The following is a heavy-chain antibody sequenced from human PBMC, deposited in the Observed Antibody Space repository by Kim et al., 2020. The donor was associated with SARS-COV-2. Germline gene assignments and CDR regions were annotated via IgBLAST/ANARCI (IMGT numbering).Heavy chain of an antibody. CDR2: INPNSGDT. CDR3: TRDLAIRPTGGYNWFDP. V-gene: IGHV1-2*02. J-gene: IGHJ5*02. CDR1: GYTFTGYY. D-gene: IGHD3-10*01. Sequence: ASVKVSCKASGYTFTGYYIHWVRQAPGQGLEWMGWINPNSGDTKHAEKSQGRVTMTRDTSINTAYVDLSRLRSDDTAMYYCTRDLAIRPTGGYNWFDPWGQGTLVSVSS.